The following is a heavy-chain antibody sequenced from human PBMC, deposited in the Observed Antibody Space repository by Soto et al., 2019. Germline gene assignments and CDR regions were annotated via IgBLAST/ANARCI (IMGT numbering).Heavy chain of an antibody. V-gene: IGHV1-69*01. CDR2: IIPIFGTA. D-gene: IGHD1-7*01. J-gene: IGHJ4*02. Sequence: QVQLVQSGAEVKKPGSSVKVSCKASGGTFSSYAISWVRQAPGQGLEWLGGIIPIFGTANYAQKFQGRVTITADESTITAYMELSSLRSEDTAVYYCARARGGTGTTAHRFPFDYWGQGTLVTVSS. CDR1: GGTFSSYA. CDR3: ARARGGTGTTAHRFPFDY.